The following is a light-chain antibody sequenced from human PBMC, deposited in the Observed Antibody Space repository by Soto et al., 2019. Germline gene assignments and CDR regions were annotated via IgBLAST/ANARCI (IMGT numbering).Light chain of an antibody. CDR2: GPS. J-gene: IGKJ2*01. Sequence: VLTQSPDTLSLYPGERATLSCRASQSVSNNYLAWYQQKPAQAPRLLIYGPSSRAIGIPGRFIGSGSGTDFTLTISRLEPEDFGIYYCQQYGTSPYTFGQGTKLEIK. CDR3: QQYGTSPYT. CDR1: QSVSNNY. V-gene: IGKV3-20*01.